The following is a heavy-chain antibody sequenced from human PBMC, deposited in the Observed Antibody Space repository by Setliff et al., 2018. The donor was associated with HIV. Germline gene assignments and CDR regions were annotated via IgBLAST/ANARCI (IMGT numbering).Heavy chain of an antibody. V-gene: IGHV4-59*12. J-gene: IGHJ6*03. D-gene: IGHD2-2*01. CDR1: GGSINDYY. CDR2: ISYSGTT. CDR3: ARVGASGVASSMDYHYYMDV. Sequence: PSETLSLTCTVSGGSINDYYWTWIRQPPGKRLEWIGYISYSGTTNYNPSLETRVTISIDTSKKQFSLKLRSVTAADTAVYYCARVGASGVASSMDYHYYMDVWGKGTSVTVSS.